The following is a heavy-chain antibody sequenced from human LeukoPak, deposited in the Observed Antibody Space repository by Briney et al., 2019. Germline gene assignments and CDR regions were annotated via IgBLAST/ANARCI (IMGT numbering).Heavy chain of an antibody. D-gene: IGHD5-18*01. J-gene: IGHJ4*02. CDR1: GYTFTGYY. Sequence: ASVKVSCKASGYTFTGYYMHWVRQAPGQGLEWMGWINPNSGGTNYAQKFQGRVTMTRDTSISTAYMELSRLRSDDTAVYYCATLNRGYSYGSDYWGQETLVTVSS. CDR3: ATLNRGYSYGSDY. V-gene: IGHV1-2*02. CDR2: INPNSGGT.